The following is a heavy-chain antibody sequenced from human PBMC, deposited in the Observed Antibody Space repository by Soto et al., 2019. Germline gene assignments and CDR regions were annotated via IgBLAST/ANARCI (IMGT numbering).Heavy chain of an antibody. V-gene: IGHV4-4*07. J-gene: IGHJ5*02. CDR1: GASISGYY. Sequence: SETLSLTCTVSGASISGYYCIWIRNAAGKGLEWIGRIYATGTTDYNPSLKSRVMMSVDTSKKQFSLKLRSVTAADTAVYYCVRDGTKTLRDWFDPWGQGISVTVSS. D-gene: IGHD1-26*01. CDR2: IYATGTT. CDR3: VRDGTKTLRDWFDP.